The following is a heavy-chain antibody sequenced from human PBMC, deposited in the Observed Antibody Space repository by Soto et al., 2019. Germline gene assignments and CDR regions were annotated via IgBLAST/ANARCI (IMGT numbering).Heavy chain of an antibody. Sequence: GGSLRLSCAASGFTFSSYAMSWVRQAPGKGLEWVSVISGSGGTPYYADSVRGRFTISRDNSKNTLYLEMNSLRADDTALYYCPNPPFGVVQPSFYRGPRAVWAKGPTDT. CDR3: PNPPFGVVQPSFYRGPRAV. V-gene: IGHV3-23*01. D-gene: IGHD3-3*01. CDR2: ISGSGGTP. CDR1: GFTFSSYA. J-gene: IGHJ6*03.